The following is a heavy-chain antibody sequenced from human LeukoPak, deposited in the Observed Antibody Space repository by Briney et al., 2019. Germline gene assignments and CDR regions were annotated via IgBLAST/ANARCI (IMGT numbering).Heavy chain of an antibody. CDR1: GYTFTSYA. CDR2: INTNTGNP. Sequence: ASVTVSCKASGYTFTSYAMNWVRQAPGQGLEWMGWINTNTGNPTYAQGFTGRFVFSLDTSVSTAYLQISSLKAEDTAVYYCARDRVRPYYYDSSGYYSHVPDAFDIWGQGTMVTVSS. CDR3: ARDRVRPYYYDSSGYYSHVPDAFDI. V-gene: IGHV7-4-1*02. J-gene: IGHJ3*02. D-gene: IGHD3-22*01.